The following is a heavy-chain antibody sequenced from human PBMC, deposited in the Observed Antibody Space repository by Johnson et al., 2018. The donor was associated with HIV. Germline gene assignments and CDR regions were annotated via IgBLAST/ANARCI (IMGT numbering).Heavy chain of an antibody. D-gene: IGHD3-16*01. J-gene: IGHJ3*02. Sequence: VQLVDPGGSAVTPRGSVRLPRAASGFTLSNARISWVRQAPVKGLDWIGRIKSQTDCGTTDYAAPVKGRFSISRDDSKNTLYLQMNSLKPEDTAVYYCTTGFGPAYEIWGQGTMVTVSS. V-gene: IGHV3-15*02. CDR2: IKSQTDCGTT. CDR1: GFTLSNAR. CDR3: TTGFGPAYEI.